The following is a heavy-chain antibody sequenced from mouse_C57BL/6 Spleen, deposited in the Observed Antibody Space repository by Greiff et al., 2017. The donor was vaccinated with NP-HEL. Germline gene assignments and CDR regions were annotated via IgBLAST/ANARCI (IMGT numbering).Heavy chain of an antibody. Sequence: EVKVVESEGGLVQPGSSMKLSCTASGFTFSDYYMAWVRQVPEKGLEWVANINYDGSSTYYLDSLKSRFIISRDNAKNILYLQMSSLKSEDTATYYCARDLSGTNYAMDYWGQGTSVTVSS. D-gene: IGHD4-1*01. V-gene: IGHV5-16*01. CDR3: ARDLSGTNYAMDY. J-gene: IGHJ4*01. CDR2: INYDGSST. CDR1: GFTFSDYY.